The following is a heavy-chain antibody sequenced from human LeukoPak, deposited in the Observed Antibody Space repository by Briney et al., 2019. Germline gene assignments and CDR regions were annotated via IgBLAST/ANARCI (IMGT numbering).Heavy chain of an antibody. D-gene: IGHD6-13*01. V-gene: IGHV3-23*01. J-gene: IGHJ3*02. Sequence: GRSLTLSCAASGFTFSTYAMSWVRQAPGKGLEWVSAISGSGGSTYYADSVKGRFTISRDNSKNTLYLQMNSLRAEDTAVYYCAKARAGPHDAFDIWGQGTMVTVSS. CDR1: GFTFSTYA. CDR2: ISGSGGST. CDR3: AKARAGPHDAFDI.